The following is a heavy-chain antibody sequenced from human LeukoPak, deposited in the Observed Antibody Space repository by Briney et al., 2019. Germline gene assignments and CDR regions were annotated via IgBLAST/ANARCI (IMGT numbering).Heavy chain of an antibody. Sequence: PSETLSLTCTVSVGSISSYYLSWIRQPPGKGLEWIGYIYYSGSTNYNPSLKSRVTISADTSKSQFSLKLSSVTAADTAVYYCARVGYYYYGMDVWGQGTTVTVSS. J-gene: IGHJ6*02. CDR2: IYYSGST. V-gene: IGHV4-59*01. CDR3: ARVGYYYYGMDV. CDR1: VGSISSYY.